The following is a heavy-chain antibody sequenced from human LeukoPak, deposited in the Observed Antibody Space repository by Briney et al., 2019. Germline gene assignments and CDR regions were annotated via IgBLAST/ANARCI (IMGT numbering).Heavy chain of an antibody. Sequence: PSETLSLTCTVSGGSISSCYWSWIRQPPGKGLEWIGYIYYSGSTNYNPSLKSRVTISVDTSKNQFSLKLSSVTAADTAVYYCARHEVRGTESWFDPWGQGTLVTVSS. J-gene: IGHJ5*02. D-gene: IGHD3-10*01. CDR3: ARHEVRGTESWFDP. V-gene: IGHV4-59*08. CDR2: IYYSGST. CDR1: GGSISSCY.